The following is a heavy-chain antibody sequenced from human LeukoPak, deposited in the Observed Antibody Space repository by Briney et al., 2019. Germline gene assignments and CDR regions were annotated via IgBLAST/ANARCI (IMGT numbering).Heavy chain of an antibody. CDR2: IIPIFGTA. CDR3: AREAVFVCPQRSTSCYSYNWFDP. J-gene: IGHJ5*02. D-gene: IGHD2-2*01. Sequence: GASVKVSCEASGGTFSSYAISWVRQAPGQGLEWMGGIIPIFGTANYAQKFQGRVTITTDESTSTAYMELSSLRSEDTAVYYCAREAVFVCPQRSTSCYSYNWFDPWGQGTLVTVSS. CDR1: GGTFSSYA. V-gene: IGHV1-69*05.